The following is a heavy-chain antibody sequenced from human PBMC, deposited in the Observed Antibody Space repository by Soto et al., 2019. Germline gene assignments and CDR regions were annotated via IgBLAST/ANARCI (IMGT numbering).Heavy chain of an antibody. D-gene: IGHD3-22*01. CDR2: IYYSGST. Sequence: PSETLSLTCTVSGGSISSCGYYWSWIRQHPGKGLEWIGYIYYSGSTYYNPSLKSRVTISVDTSKNQFSLKLSSVTAADTAVYYCARLSGSSGYCFDYWGQGTLVTVSS. CDR3: ARLSGSSGYCFDY. V-gene: IGHV4-31*03. CDR1: GGSISSCGYY. J-gene: IGHJ4*02.